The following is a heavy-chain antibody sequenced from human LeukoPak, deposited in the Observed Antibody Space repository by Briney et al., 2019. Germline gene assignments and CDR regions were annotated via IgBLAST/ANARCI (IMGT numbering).Heavy chain of an antibody. CDR3: ARGPNYDILTGWRKTYNAFDK. CDR2: IRGGST. CDR1: GFTGRNNE. V-gene: IGHV3-38-3*01. J-gene: IGHJ3*02. Sequence: GSLRLSCAASGFTGRNNEMSWARQAPGKGLGWVSSIRGGSTYYADSRKGRFTISRDSSKNTLYLQMNTLRADDTAVYYCARGPNYDILTGWRKTYNAFDKWGQGTMVTVSS. D-gene: IGHD3-9*01.